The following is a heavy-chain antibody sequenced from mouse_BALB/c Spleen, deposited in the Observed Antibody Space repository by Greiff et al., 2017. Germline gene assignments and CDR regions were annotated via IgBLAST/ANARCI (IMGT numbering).Heavy chain of an antibody. V-gene: IGHV5-4*02. CDR3: ARGRRPVYYCDY. CDR1: GFTFSDYY. CDR2: ISDGGSYT. J-gene: IGHJ2*01. D-gene: IGHD2-12*01. Sequence: EVKLVESGGGLVKPGGSLKLSCAASGFTFSDYYMYWVRQTPEKRLEWVATISDGGSYTYYPDSVKGRFTISRDNAKNNLYLQMSSLKSEDTAMYYCARGRRPVYYCDYWGQGTTLTVSS.